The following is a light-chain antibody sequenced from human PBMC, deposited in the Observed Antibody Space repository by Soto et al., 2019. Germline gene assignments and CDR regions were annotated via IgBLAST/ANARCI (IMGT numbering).Light chain of an antibody. J-gene: IGLJ1*01. CDR2: GNS. CDR3: QSYDSSLSVRYV. CDR1: SSNIGAGYD. Sequence: QSVLTQPPSVSGAPGQRVTISCTGSSSNIGAGYDVHWYQQLPGTAPKLLIYGNSNRPSGVPDRFSGSKSGTSASLAITGLQAEDEADYYCQSYDSSLSVRYVFGTGTKGTVL. V-gene: IGLV1-40*01.